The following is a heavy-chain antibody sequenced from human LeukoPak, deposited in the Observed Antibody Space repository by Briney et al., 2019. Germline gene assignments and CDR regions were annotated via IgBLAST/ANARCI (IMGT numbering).Heavy chain of an antibody. CDR2: IIPIFGTA. Sequence: SVKVSCKASGGTFSSYAISWVRQAPGQGLEWMGGIIPIFGTADYAQKFQGRVTITADESTSTAYMELSSLRSEDTAVYYCARNVLRYFDWLLAAYDAFDIWGQGTMVTVSS. J-gene: IGHJ3*02. D-gene: IGHD3-9*01. CDR1: GGTFSSYA. V-gene: IGHV1-69*13. CDR3: ARNVLRYFDWLLAAYDAFDI.